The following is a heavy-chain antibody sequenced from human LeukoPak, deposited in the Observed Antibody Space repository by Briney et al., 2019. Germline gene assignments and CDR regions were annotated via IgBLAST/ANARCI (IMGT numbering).Heavy chain of an antibody. V-gene: IGHV1-18*01. D-gene: IGHD3-22*01. J-gene: IGHJ2*01. Sequence: ASVKLSCAASGYTFTTYGINWVRQAPGQGLEWIAWISGYNGNTNYAQKLQGRVTMTTDTSTSTAYMQLSSLRSDDTAVYYCARGYYDSSGYYPRYFELWGRGTLVTVSS. CDR1: GYTFTTYG. CDR3: ARGYYDSSGYYPRYFEL. CDR2: ISGYNGNT.